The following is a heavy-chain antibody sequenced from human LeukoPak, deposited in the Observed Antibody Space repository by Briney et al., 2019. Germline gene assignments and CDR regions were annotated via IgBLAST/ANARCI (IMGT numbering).Heavy chain of an antibody. Sequence: GGSLRLSCAASGFTFSSYEMNWVRQALGKGLEWVSYISSSGTTTFYADSVKGRFTISRDNAKNSLYLQMNSLRVEDTAVYYCTRDEEGASREFDYWGQGALVTVSS. CDR3: TRDEEGASREFDY. J-gene: IGHJ4*02. D-gene: IGHD1-26*01. CDR1: GFTFSSYE. CDR2: ISSSGTTT. V-gene: IGHV3-48*03.